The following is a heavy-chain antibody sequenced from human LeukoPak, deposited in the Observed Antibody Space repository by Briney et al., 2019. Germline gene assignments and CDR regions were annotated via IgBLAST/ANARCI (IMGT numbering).Heavy chain of an antibody. CDR3: ARGYDILMYYFDY. D-gene: IGHD3-9*01. J-gene: IGHJ4*02. CDR1: GYTFTGYY. V-gene: IGHV1-2*02. Sequence: ASVKVSCKASGYTFTGYYMHGVRQAPGQGLEWMGWINPNSGGTNFAQKFQGRVTMTRDTSISTAYMGLSRLRSDDTAVYYCARGYDILMYYFDYWGQGTLVTVSS. CDR2: INPNSGGT.